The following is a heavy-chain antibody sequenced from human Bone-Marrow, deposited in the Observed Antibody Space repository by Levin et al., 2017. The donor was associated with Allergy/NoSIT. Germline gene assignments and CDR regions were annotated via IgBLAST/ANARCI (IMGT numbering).Heavy chain of an antibody. CDR3: VRGSGSRLYYSYMDV. Sequence: PGGSLRLSCVASGFTFSSYWMSWVRQAPGKGLEWVANIKQDGSDEYYVDSVKGRFTISRDNAKNSVSLQMNSLRAEDTAVYYCVRGSGSRLYYSYMDVWGTGTPVTVPS. CDR1: GFTFSSYW. D-gene: IGHD6-19*01. V-gene: IGHV3-7*02. J-gene: IGHJ6*03. CDR2: IKQDGSDE.